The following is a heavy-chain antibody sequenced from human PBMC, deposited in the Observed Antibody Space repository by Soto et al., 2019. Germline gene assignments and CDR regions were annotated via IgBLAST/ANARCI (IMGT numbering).Heavy chain of an antibody. CDR3: GSEQLAVLRGVLDY. V-gene: IGHV3-30-3*01. CDR2: ISYDGSNK. Sequence: QVQLVESGGGVVQPGRSLRLSCAASGFTFSSYAMHWVCQAPGKGLEWVAVISYDGSNKYYADSVKGRFTISRDNSKNTLYLQMNSLRAEDTAVYYCGSEQLAVLRGVLDYWGQGTLVTVSS. J-gene: IGHJ4*02. CDR1: GFTFSSYA. D-gene: IGHD1-1*01.